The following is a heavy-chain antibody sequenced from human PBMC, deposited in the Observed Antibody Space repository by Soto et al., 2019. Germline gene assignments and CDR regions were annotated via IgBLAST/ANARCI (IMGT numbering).Heavy chain of an antibody. CDR3: ATRWDIVVVPAAMARYYYYYGMDV. CDR2: IIPIFGTA. J-gene: IGHJ6*02. Sequence: SVKVSCKASGGTFSSYAISWVRQAPGQGLEWMGGIIPIFGTANYAQKFQGRVTITADESTSTAYMELSSLRSEDTAVYYCATRWDIVVVPAAMARYYYYYGMDVWGQGTTVSVSS. CDR1: GGTFSSYA. D-gene: IGHD2-2*01. V-gene: IGHV1-69*13.